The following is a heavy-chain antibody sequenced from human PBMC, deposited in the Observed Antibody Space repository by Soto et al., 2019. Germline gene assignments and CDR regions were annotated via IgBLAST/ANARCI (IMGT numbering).Heavy chain of an antibody. J-gene: IGHJ5*02. CDR2: IYYSGST. D-gene: IGHD3-9*01. CDR3: AIYSNYDILTGYYLDRSHWFAP. CDR1: GGSIRDYY. V-gene: IGHV4-59*01. Sequence: SETLSLTCTVSGGSIRDYYWRWIRQSPGKGLEWIGYIYYSGSTNYNPPLKSRVTISIDTSKNQFSLKLRSVTAADTAVYYCAIYSNYDILTGYYLDRSHWFAPWGQGTLVTGSS.